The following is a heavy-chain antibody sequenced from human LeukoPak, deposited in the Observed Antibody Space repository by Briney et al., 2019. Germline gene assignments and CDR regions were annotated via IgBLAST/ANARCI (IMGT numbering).Heavy chain of an antibody. CDR3: ARGPRYSSGWYPENPKYFDY. Sequence: SETLSLTCTVSGGSISSYYWSWIRQPPGKGLEWIGYIYYSGSTNYNPSLKSRVTISVDTSKNQFSLKLSSVTAADTAVYYCARGPRYSSGWYPENPKYFDYWGQGTLVTVSS. D-gene: IGHD6-19*01. CDR1: GGSISSYY. V-gene: IGHV4-59*12. CDR2: IYYSGST. J-gene: IGHJ4*02.